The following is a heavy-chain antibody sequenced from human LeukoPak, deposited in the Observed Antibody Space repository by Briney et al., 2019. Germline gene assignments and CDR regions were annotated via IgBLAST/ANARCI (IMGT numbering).Heavy chain of an antibody. J-gene: IGHJ4*02. Sequence: GGSLRLSCAASGFTFSSYAMHWVRQAPGKGLEWVAVISYDGSNKYYADSVKGRFTISRDNSKNTLYLQMNSLRAEDTAVYYCARGSSGDYWGQGTLVTVSS. CDR2: ISYDGSNK. CDR3: ARGSSGDY. V-gene: IGHV3-30-3*01. D-gene: IGHD3-22*01. CDR1: GFTFSSYA.